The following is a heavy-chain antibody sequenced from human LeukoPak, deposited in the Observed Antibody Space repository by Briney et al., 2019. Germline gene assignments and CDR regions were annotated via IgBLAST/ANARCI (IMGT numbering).Heavy chain of an antibody. D-gene: IGHD3-22*01. CDR3: ARDRTYDSSGYYGAYYYYYGMDV. Sequence: SETLSLTCTVSGGSISSYYWSWIRQPPGKGLEWIGYIYHSGSTNYNPSLKSRVTISVDTSKNQFSLKLSSVTAADTAVYYCARDRTYDSSGYYGAYYYYYGMDVWGQGTTVTVSS. CDR1: GGSISSYY. V-gene: IGHV4-59*01. CDR2: IYHSGST. J-gene: IGHJ6*02.